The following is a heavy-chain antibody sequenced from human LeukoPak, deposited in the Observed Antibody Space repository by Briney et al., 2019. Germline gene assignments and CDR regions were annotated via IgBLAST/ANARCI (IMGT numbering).Heavy chain of an antibody. CDR2: ISPSNISS. Sequence: GGSLRLSCAASGFTFSNYAISWVRQAPGRGLEWVSSISPSNISSYYADSVRGRFTISRDNSKNTLYLQMNSLRAEDTAVYYCAKEVPIAVTGTFGYWDQGTLVTVSS. J-gene: IGHJ4*02. CDR1: GFTFSNYA. D-gene: IGHD6-19*01. V-gene: IGHV3-23*01. CDR3: AKEVPIAVTGTFGY.